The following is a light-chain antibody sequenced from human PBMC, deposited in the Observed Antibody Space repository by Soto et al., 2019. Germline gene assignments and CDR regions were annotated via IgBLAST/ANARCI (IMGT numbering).Light chain of an antibody. CDR1: QSISSW. CDR2: DAS. V-gene: IGKV1-5*01. J-gene: IGKJ1*01. Sequence: DIQMTQSPSTLSASVGDRVTITCRASQSISSWLAWYQQKPGKAPKLLIYDASSLESGVPSRFSGSASRTEFTLTISSLQPDDFATYYCQQYNSYPWTFGQGTKVDIK. CDR3: QQYNSYPWT.